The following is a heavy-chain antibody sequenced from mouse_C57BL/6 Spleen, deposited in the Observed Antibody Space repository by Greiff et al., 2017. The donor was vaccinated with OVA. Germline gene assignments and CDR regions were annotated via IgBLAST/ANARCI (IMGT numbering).Heavy chain of an antibody. CDR3: ARDRLGRAFAY. D-gene: IGHD1-1*01. CDR2: ISYSGST. V-gene: IGHV3-1*01. Sequence: ESGPGMVKPSQSLSLTCTVTGYSITSGYDWHWIRHFPGNKLEWMGYISYSGSTNYNPSLKSRISITHDTSKNHFFLKLNSVTTEDTATYYCARDRLGRAFAYWGQGTLVTVSA. J-gene: IGHJ3*01. CDR1: GYSITSGYD.